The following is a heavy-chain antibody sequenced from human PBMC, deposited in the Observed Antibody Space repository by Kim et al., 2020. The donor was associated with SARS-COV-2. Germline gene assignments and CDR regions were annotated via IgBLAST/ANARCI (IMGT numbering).Heavy chain of an antibody. CDR3: AREKHDFWSGYPRFDAFDI. J-gene: IGHJ3*02. V-gene: IGHV3-30*07. Sequence: GRCPISRDNSKNTLYLQMNSLRAEDTAVYYCAREKHDFWSGYPRFDAFDIWGQGTMVTVSS. D-gene: IGHD3-3*01.